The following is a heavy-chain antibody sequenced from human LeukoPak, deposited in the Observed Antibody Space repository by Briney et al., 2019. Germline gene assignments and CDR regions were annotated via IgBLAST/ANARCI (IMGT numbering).Heavy chain of an antibody. J-gene: IGHJ4*02. Sequence: GGSLRLSYAASGFTFSSYEMNWVRQAPGKGLEWVSYISSSGSTIYYADSVKGRFTISRDNAKNSLYLQMNSLRAEDTAVYYCARDDILTGYPTPFDYWGQGTLVTVSS. CDR1: GFTFSSYE. CDR3: ARDDILTGYPTPFDY. D-gene: IGHD3-9*01. V-gene: IGHV3-48*03. CDR2: ISSSGSTI.